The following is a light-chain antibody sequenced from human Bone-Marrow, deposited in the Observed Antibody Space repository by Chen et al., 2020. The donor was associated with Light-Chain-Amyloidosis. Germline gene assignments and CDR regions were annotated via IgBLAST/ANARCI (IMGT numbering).Light chain of an antibody. CDR1: QSLLHSNGYNY. CDR2: LGS. Sequence: DIVMTQSPLSLPVTPGEPASISCRSSQSLLHSNGYNYLDWYLQKPGQSPQLLIYLGSNRASGVPDRLSGSGPGTGFTLKISRVEAEDVGVYYCMQALQTPPYTFGQGTKLEIK. CDR3: MQALQTPPYT. V-gene: IGKV2-28*01. J-gene: IGKJ2*01.